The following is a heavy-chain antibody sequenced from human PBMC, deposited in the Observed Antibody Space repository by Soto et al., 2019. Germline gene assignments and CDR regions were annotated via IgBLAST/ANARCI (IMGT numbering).Heavy chain of an antibody. D-gene: IGHD5-18*01. CDR2: ISYDGSNK. CDR3: ARATMGYSYGIFSFDY. CDR1: GFTFSSYA. J-gene: IGHJ4*02. Sequence: QVQLVESGGGVVQPGRSLRLSCAASGFTFSSYAMHWVRQAPGKGLEWVAVISYDGSNKYYADSVKGRFTISRDNYKNTLYLQMNSLRAEDTAVYYCARATMGYSYGIFSFDYWGQGTLVTVSS. V-gene: IGHV3-30-3*01.